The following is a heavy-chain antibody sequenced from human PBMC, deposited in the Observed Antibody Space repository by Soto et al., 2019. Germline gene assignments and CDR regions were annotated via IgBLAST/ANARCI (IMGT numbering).Heavy chain of an antibody. CDR3: ARVAY. V-gene: IGHV3-21*01. J-gene: IGHJ4*02. CDR1: GFTFSRVS. CDR2: IISGSSDT. Sequence: GGSLRLSCAASGFTFSRVSINWVRQVPGKGLEWFACIISGSSDTWYADSVKGLFIISRDNAQKSLFLKMNTLIPEDTAMYYCARVAYWGPGTQVTVSS.